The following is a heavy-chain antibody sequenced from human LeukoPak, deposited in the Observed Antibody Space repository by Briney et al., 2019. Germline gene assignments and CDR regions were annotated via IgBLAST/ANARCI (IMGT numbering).Heavy chain of an antibody. CDR3: ARTSIAARRANVFDI. V-gene: IGHV4-59*12. CDR1: NGSISTTY. D-gene: IGHD6-6*01. Sequence: SETLSLTCSVSNGSISTTYWSWIRQPPGKGLEWIGNIHYSGSTNYNSSLKSRVTISVDRSKNQFSLKLSSVTAADTAVYYCARTSIAARRANVFDIWGQGTMVTVSS. CDR2: IHYSGST. J-gene: IGHJ3*02.